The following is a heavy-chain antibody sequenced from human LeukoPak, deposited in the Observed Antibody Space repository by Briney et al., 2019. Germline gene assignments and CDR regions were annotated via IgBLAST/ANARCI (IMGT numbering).Heavy chain of an antibody. Sequence: GGSLRLSRAASLFTFSSSVMSWVGRAAGRGREGVSGITGSGGNTYYADSLQGRFTLSRANSTNTLYLQMNRLRAEDTAVYYCAKVPPAPYSGYYYWLFAYWGQGTLVTV. D-gene: IGHD3-22*01. J-gene: IGHJ4*02. V-gene: IGHV3-23*01. CDR2: ITGSGGNT. CDR3: AKVPPAPYSGYYYWLFAY. CDR1: LFTFSSSV.